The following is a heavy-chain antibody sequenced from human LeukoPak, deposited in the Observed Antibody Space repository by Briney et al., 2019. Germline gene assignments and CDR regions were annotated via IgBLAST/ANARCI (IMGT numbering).Heavy chain of an antibody. CDR2: IYTSGST. V-gene: IGHV4-61*02. CDR1: GGSISSGSYY. Sequence: SETLSLTCTVSGGSISSGSYYWSWIRQPAGKGLEWIGRIYTSGSTNYNPSLKSRVTISVDTSKNQFSLKLSSVTAADTAVYYCARGNASSSWYSYYYYYMDVWGKGTTVTVSS. CDR3: ARGNASSSWYSYYYYYMDV. J-gene: IGHJ6*03. D-gene: IGHD6-13*01.